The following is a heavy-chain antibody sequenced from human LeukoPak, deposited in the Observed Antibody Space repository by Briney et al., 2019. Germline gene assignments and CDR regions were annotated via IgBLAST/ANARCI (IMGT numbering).Heavy chain of an antibody. CDR1: GYSSTSYW. V-gene: IGHV5-51*01. J-gene: IGHJ4*02. D-gene: IGHD3-10*01. Sequence: GGSLKTSCKGPGYSSTSYWIGCVRHMPREGLGWVGIIYPGDSDTRYSPSFQGQVTISADTSISTAYLQWTSLTASATAMYYSAGELWFGELSFDYWGQGTLVTVSS. CDR2: IYPGDSDT. CDR3: AGELWFGELSFDY.